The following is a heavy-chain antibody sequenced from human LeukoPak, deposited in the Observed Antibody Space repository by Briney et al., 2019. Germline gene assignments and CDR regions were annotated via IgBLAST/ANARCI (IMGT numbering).Heavy chain of an antibody. J-gene: IGHJ5*02. CDR1: VGSFSGYY. CDR3: ARDILTGCTFDP. CDR2: INHSGST. D-gene: IGHD3-9*01. Sequence: PSETLSLTCAVYVGSFSGYYWSWIRQPPGKGREWIGEINHSGSTNDNPSLKSRVTISVDTSKNQFSLKLSSVTAADTAVYYCARDILTGCTFDPWGQGTLVTVSS. V-gene: IGHV4-34*01.